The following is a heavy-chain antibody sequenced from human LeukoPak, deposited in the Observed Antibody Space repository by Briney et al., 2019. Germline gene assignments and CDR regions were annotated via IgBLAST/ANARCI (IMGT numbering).Heavy chain of an antibody. CDR3: AKGSSSSRPYYLDY. CDR2: ITDSSTST. V-gene: IGHV3-23*01. Sequence: GGSLRLSCIASGFTFSDYWMHWVRQAPGKGLEWVSAITDSSTSTYYADSVKGRFTISRHNSKNTLYLQMNSLRAEDTAVYYCAKGSSSSRPYYLDYWGQGTLVTVSS. CDR1: GFTFSDYW. D-gene: IGHD6-13*01. J-gene: IGHJ4*02.